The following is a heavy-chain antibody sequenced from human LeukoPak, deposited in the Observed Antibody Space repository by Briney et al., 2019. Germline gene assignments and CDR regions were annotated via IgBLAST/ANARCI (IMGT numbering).Heavy chain of an antibody. CDR1: GFAFSSYS. CDR2: ISSSSSYI. CDR3: ARGPWRYYFDY. V-gene: IGHV3-21*01. J-gene: IGHJ4*02. Sequence: GGSLRLSCAASGFAFSSYSMNWVRQAPGKGLEWVSSISSSSSYIYYADSVKGRFTISRDNAKNSLYLQMNSLRAEDTAVYYCARGPWRYYFDYWGQGTLVTVSS.